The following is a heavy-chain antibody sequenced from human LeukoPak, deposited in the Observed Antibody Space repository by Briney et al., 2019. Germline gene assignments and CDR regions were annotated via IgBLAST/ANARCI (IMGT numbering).Heavy chain of an antibody. CDR2: IYYSWST. D-gene: IGHD1-1*01. V-gene: IGHV4-31*03. Sequence: SETLSLTCTVSGGSLSSVGYYWSWIRQHPGKGLEWIWYIYYSWSTYYNPSLKSRVTISLDTSKNQFSLKLSSVTAADTAVYFCARDHDPLGFDYWGQGTLVTVSS. CDR1: GGSLSSVGYY. CDR3: ARDHDPLGFDY. J-gene: IGHJ4*02.